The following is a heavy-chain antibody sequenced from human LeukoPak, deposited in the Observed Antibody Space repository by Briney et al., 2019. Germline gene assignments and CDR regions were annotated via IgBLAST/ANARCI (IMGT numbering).Heavy chain of an antibody. CDR3: ARDLTGIAAAADY. J-gene: IGHJ4*02. CDR2: IIPILGIA. CDR1: GGTFSSYA. D-gene: IGHD6-13*01. Sequence: GASVTVSFTASGGTFSSYAISWVRQAPGQGLEWMGRIIPILGIANYAQKFQGRVTITAYKSTSTAYMELSSLRSEDTAVYYCARDLTGIAAAADYWGQGTLVTVSS. V-gene: IGHV1-69*04.